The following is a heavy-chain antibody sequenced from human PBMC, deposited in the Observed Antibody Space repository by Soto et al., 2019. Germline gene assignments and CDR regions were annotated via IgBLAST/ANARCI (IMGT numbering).Heavy chain of an antibody. CDR3: ARGWWCSGGSCYSRNYYYYMDV. CDR2: INAGNGNT. V-gene: IGHV1-3*01. J-gene: IGHJ6*03. D-gene: IGHD2-15*01. CDR1: GYTFTSYA. Sequence: ASVKVSCKASGYTFTSYAMHWVRQAPGQRLEWMGWINAGNGNTKYSQKFQGRVTITRDTSASTAYMELSSLRSEDTAVYYCARGWWCSGGSCYSRNYYYYMDVWGKGTTVPVSS.